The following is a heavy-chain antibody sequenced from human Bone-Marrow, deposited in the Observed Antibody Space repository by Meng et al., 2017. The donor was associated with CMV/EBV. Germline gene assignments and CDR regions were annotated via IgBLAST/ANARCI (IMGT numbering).Heavy chain of an antibody. J-gene: IGHJ6*02. D-gene: IGHD2-2*02. V-gene: IGHV1-18*01. CDR1: GYTFTSYG. CDR2: ISAYNGNT. CDR3: ARDPVEYCSSTSCYIYYYYGMDV. Sequence: ASAKVSCKASGYTFTSYGISWVRQAPGQGLEWMGWISAYNGNTNYAQKLQGRVTMTTDTSTSTAYMELRSLRSDDTAVYYCARDPVEYCSSTSCYIYYYYGMDVWGQGTTVTVSS.